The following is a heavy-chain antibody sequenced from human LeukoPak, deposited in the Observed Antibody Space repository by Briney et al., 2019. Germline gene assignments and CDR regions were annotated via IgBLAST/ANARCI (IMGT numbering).Heavy chain of an antibody. CDR2: INPNSGGT. CDR3: ARDVQQLANYYYYGLDV. D-gene: IGHD6-13*01. V-gene: IGHV1-2*02. CDR1: GYTFTGYY. J-gene: IGHJ6*02. Sequence: ASVKVSCKASGYTFTGYYMHWVRQAPGQGLEWMGWINPNSGGTNYAQKFQGRVTMTRDTSTCTAYMELNRLRSDDTAVYYCARDVQQLANYYYYGLDVWGQGTTVTVSS.